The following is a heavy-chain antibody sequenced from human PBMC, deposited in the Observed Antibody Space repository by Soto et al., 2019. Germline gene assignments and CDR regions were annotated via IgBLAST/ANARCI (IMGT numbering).Heavy chain of an antibody. CDR1: GGSISSGGYS. J-gene: IGHJ5*02. Sequence: PSETLSLTCAVSGGSISSGGYSWSWIRQPPGKGLEWIGYIYHSGSTYYNPSLKSRVTISVDRSKNQSSLKLSSVTAADTAVYYCARNEYQLLYLDPWGQGTLVTV. V-gene: IGHV4-30-2*01. D-gene: IGHD2-2*02. CDR2: IYHSGST. CDR3: ARNEYQLLYLDP.